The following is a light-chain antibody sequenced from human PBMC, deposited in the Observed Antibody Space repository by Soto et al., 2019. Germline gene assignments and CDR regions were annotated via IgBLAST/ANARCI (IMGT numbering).Light chain of an antibody. CDR2: WAS. V-gene: IGKV4-1*01. Sequence: VMTQSPDSLAVSLGGRATINCKSSQNVYYNSNNKSFLGWYQQKPRQPPKLLIYWASNRDSGVPDRFSGSGTGTDFTLKISRVEAEDVGVYYCMQGTHWPATFGPGTKVDIK. J-gene: IGKJ3*01. CDR1: QNVYYNSNNKSF. CDR3: MQGTHWPAT.